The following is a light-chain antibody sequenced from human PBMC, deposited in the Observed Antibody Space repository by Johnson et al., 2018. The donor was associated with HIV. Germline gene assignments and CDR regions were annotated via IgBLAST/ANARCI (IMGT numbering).Light chain of an antibody. Sequence: QAVLTQPPSVSAAPGQKVTISCSGSSSNIGNNYVSWYQQLPGTAPKLLIYDNYKRPSGIPDRFSGSKSGTSATLDITGLQTGDEADYYCGTWDSSLNVFVFGTGTKVTVL. CDR3: GTWDSSLNVFV. CDR1: SSNIGNNY. V-gene: IGLV1-51*01. J-gene: IGLJ1*01. CDR2: DNY.